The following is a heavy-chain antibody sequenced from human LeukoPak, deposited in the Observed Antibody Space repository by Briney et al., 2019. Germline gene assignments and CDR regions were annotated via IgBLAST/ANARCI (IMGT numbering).Heavy chain of an antibody. CDR2: INWNGGST. V-gene: IGHV3-20*04. CDR3: ARDSMYYYGSGSSKGNY. J-gene: IGHJ4*02. CDR1: GFTFDDYG. Sequence: GGSLRLSCAASGFTFDDYGMSWVRQAPGKGLEWVSGINWNGGSTGYADSVKGRFTISRDNTKNSLYLQMNSLRAEDTAVYYCARDSMYYYGSGSSKGNYWGQGTLVTVSS. D-gene: IGHD3-10*01.